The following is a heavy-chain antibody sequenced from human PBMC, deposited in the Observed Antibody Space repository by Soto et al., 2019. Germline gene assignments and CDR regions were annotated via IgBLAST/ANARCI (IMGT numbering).Heavy chain of an antibody. CDR2: IYHSGST. Sequence: SETLSLTCAVSGGSISTSNWWSWVRQPPGKGLEWIGEIYHSGSTNYNPSLKSRVTISVDKSKNQFSLKLSSVTAADTAVYYCARGSKDSGILHDYCGQGTLDTVSA. V-gene: IGHV4-4*02. CDR1: GGSISTSNW. CDR3: ARGSKDSGILHDY. D-gene: IGHD1-20*01. J-gene: IGHJ4*02.